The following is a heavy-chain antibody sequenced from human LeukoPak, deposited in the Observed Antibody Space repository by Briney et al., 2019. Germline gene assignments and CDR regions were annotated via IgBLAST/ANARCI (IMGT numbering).Heavy chain of an antibody. J-gene: IGHJ4*02. V-gene: IGHV4-34*01. Sequence: PSETLSLTCAVYGGSFRGYYWSWIRQPPGKGLEWIGEINHSGATNYNPSLKSRVTISVDTSKNQFSLKLSSVTAADTAVYYCARRAYYYDHWGQGTLVTVSS. CDR2: INHSGAT. CDR1: GGSFRGYY. CDR3: ARRAYYYDH.